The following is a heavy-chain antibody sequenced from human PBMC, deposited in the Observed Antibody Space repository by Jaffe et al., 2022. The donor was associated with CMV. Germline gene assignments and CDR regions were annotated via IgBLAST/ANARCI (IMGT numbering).Heavy chain of an antibody. Sequence: QVQMEQSGAEVKKPGASVKVSCKVSGYSLSELSMHWVRQTPGAGLEWMGSLNPENGERNYAEKFRGRVTMTEDTSANTAYMEVTRLRPDDTAVYYCATGDGRGYTYGYDYWGQGTLVAVSS. J-gene: IGHJ4*02. CDR3: ATGDGRGYTYGYDY. D-gene: IGHD5-18*01. CDR1: GYSLSELS. CDR2: LNPENGER. V-gene: IGHV1-24*01.